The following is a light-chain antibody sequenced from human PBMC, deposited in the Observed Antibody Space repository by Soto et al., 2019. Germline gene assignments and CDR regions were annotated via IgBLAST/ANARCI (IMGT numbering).Light chain of an antibody. CDR2: GAS. CDR3: QHFKNWPPTVP. Sequence: EIMMTQSPATLSVSPGERVTLSCRATETISSNLAWYQQRPGQAPRLLIYGASIRATGVPARFSGSGSGSEFTLPISSLQSDDFGIYYGQHFKNWPPTVPFGPGTKVDLK. J-gene: IGKJ3*01. CDR1: ETISSN. V-gene: IGKV3D-15*01.